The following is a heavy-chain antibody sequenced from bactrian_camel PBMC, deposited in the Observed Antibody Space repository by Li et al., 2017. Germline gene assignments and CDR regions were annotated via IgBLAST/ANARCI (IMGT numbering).Heavy chain of an antibody. CDR1: GYTFNTY. CDR3: AASDSVYLGSWWQRRDKYNY. CDR2: ISPDGKE. Sequence: HVQLVESGGGSVQAGGSLRLSCTASGYTFNTYSWFRQAPGAQCEMVASISPDGKEYYSDSVKGRFAISRDNGENAIRLRMSDLSPRDTAVYFCAASDSVYLGSWWQRRDKYNYWGQGTQVTVS. V-gene: IGHV3S53*01. D-gene: IGHD7*01. J-gene: IGHJ4*01.